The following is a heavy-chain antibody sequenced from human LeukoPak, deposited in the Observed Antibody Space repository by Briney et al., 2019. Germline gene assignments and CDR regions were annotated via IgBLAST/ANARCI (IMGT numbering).Heavy chain of an antibody. CDR3: ASGIVVVPAANYYGMDV. Sequence: PGGSLRLSCAASGFTFSSYSMNWVRQAPGKGLEWVSSISSSSSYIYYADSVKGRFTISRDNAKNSLYLQMNSLRAEDTAVYYCASGIVVVPAANYYGMDVWGQGNTVTVSS. CDR1: GFTFSSYS. V-gene: IGHV3-21*01. CDR2: ISSSSSYI. D-gene: IGHD2-2*01. J-gene: IGHJ6*02.